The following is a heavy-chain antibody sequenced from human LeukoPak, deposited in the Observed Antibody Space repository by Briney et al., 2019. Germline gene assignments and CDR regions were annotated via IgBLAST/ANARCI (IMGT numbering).Heavy chain of an antibody. Sequence: GGSLRLSCAASGFTFSSYWMSWFRQAPEKGLEWVANIKQDGSEKYYVDSVKGRFTISRDSAKNSLYLQMNSLRAEDTAVYYCASCSGGSCYASHWGQGTLVTVSS. J-gene: IGHJ4*02. D-gene: IGHD2-15*01. CDR1: GFTFSSYW. CDR2: IKQDGSEK. CDR3: ASCSGGSCYASH. V-gene: IGHV3-7*05.